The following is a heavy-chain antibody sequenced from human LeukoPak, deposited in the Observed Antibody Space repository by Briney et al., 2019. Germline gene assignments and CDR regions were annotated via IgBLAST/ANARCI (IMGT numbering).Heavy chain of an antibody. D-gene: IGHD1-1*01. CDR2: IWYDGSNR. V-gene: IGHV3-33*01. Sequence: GGSLRLSCAASGFSFSSYGFHWVRQAPGKGLEWVALIWYDGSNRYYADSLKGRFTISRDNSQNTLYLQMNSLRAEDTAVYHCARDIWNDGNYYMDVWGKGTTVTVSS. CDR3: ARDIWNDGNYYMDV. CDR1: GFSFSSYG. J-gene: IGHJ6*03.